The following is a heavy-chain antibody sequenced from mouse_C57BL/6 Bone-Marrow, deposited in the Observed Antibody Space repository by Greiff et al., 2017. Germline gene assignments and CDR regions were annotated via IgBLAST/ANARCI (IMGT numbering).Heavy chain of an antibody. CDR2: IYPGDGDT. Sequence: QVHVKQSGAELVKPGASVKISCKASGYAFSSYWMNWVKQRPGKGLEWIGQIYPGDGDTNYNGKFKGKATLTADKSSSTAYMQLSSLTSEDSAVYFCAGGDRWLLLAYWGQGTLVTVSA. D-gene: IGHD2-3*01. CDR1: GYAFSSYW. V-gene: IGHV1-80*01. J-gene: IGHJ3*01. CDR3: AGGDRWLLLAY.